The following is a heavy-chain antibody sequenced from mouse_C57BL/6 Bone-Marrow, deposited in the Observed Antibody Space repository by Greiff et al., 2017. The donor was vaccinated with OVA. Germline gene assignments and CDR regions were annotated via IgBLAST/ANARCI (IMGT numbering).Heavy chain of an antibody. CDR2: IYPGNSDT. D-gene: IGHD3-2*02. CDR1: GYTFTSYW. CDR3: TSWGQLRLRYYFDY. Sequence: VQLQQSGTVLARPGASVKMSCKTSGYTFTSYWMHWVKQRPGQGLEWIGAIYPGNSDTSYNQKFKGKAKLTAVTSASTAYMELSSLTNEDSAVYYCTSWGQLRLRYYFDYWGQGTTLTVSS. J-gene: IGHJ2*01. V-gene: IGHV1-5*01.